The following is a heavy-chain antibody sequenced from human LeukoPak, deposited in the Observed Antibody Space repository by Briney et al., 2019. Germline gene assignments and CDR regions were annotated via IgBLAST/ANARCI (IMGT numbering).Heavy chain of an antibody. V-gene: IGHV3-7*05. Sequence: GGSLTLSCAASGFTFSGSWMTWVRQAPGKGLEWVAHIKEDGSDKYYVDSVTGRFTISRDNTKNSLYLQMSSLRAEDTAVYYCATWNSDWEFAYWGQGTLASVSS. D-gene: IGHD1/OR15-1a*01. CDR1: GFTFSGSW. CDR3: ATWNSDWEFAY. CDR2: IKEDGSDK. J-gene: IGHJ4*02.